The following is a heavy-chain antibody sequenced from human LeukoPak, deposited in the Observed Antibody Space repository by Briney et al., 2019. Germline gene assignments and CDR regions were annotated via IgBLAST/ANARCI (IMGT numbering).Heavy chain of an antibody. Sequence: ASVKVSCKASGYTFTRNYMHWVRQAPGQGLEWMGIINPRGGSTTYAQKFQGRLTMTRDTSTSTIYMELSSLRSEDTAVYYCAREDADYTFSFDFWGQGTLVTVSS. CDR2: INPRGGST. CDR3: AREDADYTFSFDF. V-gene: IGHV1-46*01. D-gene: IGHD4-17*01. J-gene: IGHJ4*02. CDR1: GYTFTRNY.